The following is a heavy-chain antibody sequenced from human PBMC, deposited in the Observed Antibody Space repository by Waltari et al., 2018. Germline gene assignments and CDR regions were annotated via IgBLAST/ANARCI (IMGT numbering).Heavy chain of an antibody. CDR1: GFSVSNNY. Sequence: EVELVESGGGLTQPGGSLSLSCAVHGFSVSNNYMIWVRQAPGKGLEWVSVIYDSDSTYYIDSVKGRFIISRDNSKNTLYLQMNSLRAEDTAVYFCARGVTGMAINYWGQGTLVTVSS. D-gene: IGHD2-21*02. J-gene: IGHJ4*02. CDR3: ARGVTGMAINY. V-gene: IGHV3-53*01. CDR2: IYDSDST.